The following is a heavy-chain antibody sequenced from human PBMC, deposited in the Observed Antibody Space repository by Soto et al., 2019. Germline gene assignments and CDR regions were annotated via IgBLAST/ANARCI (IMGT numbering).Heavy chain of an antibody. D-gene: IGHD4-17*01. CDR2: ISSSGSTI. J-gene: IGHJ3*02. CDR1: GFTFSDYY. V-gene: IGHV3-11*01. CDR3: ARDSFSGDYVGAFDI. Sequence: GGSLRLSCAASGFTFSDYYMSWIRQAPGKGLEWVSYISSSGSTIYYADSVKGRFTISRDNAKNSLYLQMNSLRAEDTAVYYCARDSFSGDYVGAFDIWGQGTMVTVSS.